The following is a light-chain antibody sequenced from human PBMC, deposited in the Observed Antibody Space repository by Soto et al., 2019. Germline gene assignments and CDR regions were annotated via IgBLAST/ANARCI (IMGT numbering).Light chain of an antibody. CDR3: QTWGNGIRV. Sequence: QLVLTQSPSASASLGASVKLPCTLSSGHSSYAIAWHQQQPEKGPRYLMKLNSDGSHSKGDGIPDRFSGSSSGAERYLTISSLQSEDEADYYCQTWGNGIRVFGGGTKLTVL. J-gene: IGLJ2*01. V-gene: IGLV4-69*01. CDR2: LNSDGSH. CDR1: SGHSSYA.